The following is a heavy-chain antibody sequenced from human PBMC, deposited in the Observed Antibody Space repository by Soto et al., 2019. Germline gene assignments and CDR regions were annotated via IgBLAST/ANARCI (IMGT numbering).Heavy chain of an antibody. D-gene: IGHD3-10*01. J-gene: IGHJ3*02. CDR2: ISGSGGTT. V-gene: IGHV3-23*01. CDR3: ARGGTYYYPNDAFDI. Sequence: PGGSLRLSCAASGFTFSSYAMNWVRQAPGKGLEWVSAISGSGGTTNYADSVKGRFSVSRDNAKNSLYLQMNSLRAEDTAVYYCARGGTYYYPNDAFDIWGQGTMVTVSS. CDR1: GFTFSSYA.